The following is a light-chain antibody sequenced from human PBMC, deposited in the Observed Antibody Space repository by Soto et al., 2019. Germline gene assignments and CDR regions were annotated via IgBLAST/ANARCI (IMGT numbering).Light chain of an antibody. CDR3: QSYDSSLSGVV. V-gene: IGLV1-40*01. CDR1: SSNIGAGYD. Sequence: QSVLTQSPSVSGAPGQRGTISCTGSSSNIGAGYDVHWYQQLPGTAPKLLIYGNSNRPSGVPDRFSGSKSGTSASLAITGLQAEDEADYYCQSYDSSLSGVVFGGGTKLTVL. CDR2: GNS. J-gene: IGLJ2*01.